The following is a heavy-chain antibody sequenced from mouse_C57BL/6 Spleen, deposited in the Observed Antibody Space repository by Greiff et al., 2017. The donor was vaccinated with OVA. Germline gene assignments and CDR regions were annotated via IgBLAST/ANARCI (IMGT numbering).Heavy chain of an antibody. V-gene: IGHV1-69*01. CDR2: IDPSDSYT. CDR1: GYTFTSYW. Sequence: QVQLKQSGAELVMPGASVKLSCKASGYTFTSYWMHWVKQRPGQGLEWIGEIDPSDSYTNYNQKFKGKSTLTVDKSSSTAYMQLSSLTSEDSAVYYCARALSGYDHEGFAYWGQGTLVTVSA. J-gene: IGHJ3*01. D-gene: IGHD6-2*01. CDR3: ARALSGYDHEGFAY.